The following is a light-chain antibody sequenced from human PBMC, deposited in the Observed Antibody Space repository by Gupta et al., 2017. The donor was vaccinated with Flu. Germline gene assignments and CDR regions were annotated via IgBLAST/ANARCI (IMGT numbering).Light chain of an antibody. Sequence: TISRTGTSSDFGGYNYVSWYQQHPDKAPKLMIYEVSNRPSGVSNRFSGSKSGNTASLTISGLQAEDEADYYCCSYTSSSTFYVFGTGTKVTVL. J-gene: IGLJ1*01. V-gene: IGLV2-14*01. CDR2: EVS. CDR3: CSYTSSSTFYV. CDR1: SSDFGGYNY.